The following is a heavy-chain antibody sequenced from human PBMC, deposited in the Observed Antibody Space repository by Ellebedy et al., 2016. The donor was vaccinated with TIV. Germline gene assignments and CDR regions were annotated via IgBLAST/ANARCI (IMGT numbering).Heavy chain of an antibody. D-gene: IGHD2-21*01. J-gene: IGHJ4*02. CDR1: GYTFTGYY. CDR3: ARVCAYCGGDVLDY. CDR2: INPNSGGT. V-gene: IGHV1-2*02. Sequence: ASVKVSXXASGYTFTGYYMHWVRQAPGQGLEWMGWINPNSGGTNYAQKFQGRVTMTRDTSISTAYMELSRLRSDDTAVYYCARVCAYCGGDVLDYWGQGTLVTVSS.